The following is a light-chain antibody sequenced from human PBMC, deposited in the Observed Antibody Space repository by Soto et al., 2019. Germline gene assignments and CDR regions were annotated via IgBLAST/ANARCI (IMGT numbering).Light chain of an antibody. CDR2: DAS. J-gene: IGKJ1*01. CDR3: QQGGNWPPQNP. Sequence: IVVKLSPGTLYLSKGERATLSCRASQRVSNNYLAWYQQKPGQAPRLLIHDASNRATAVPARFSGSGSGTDFTLTVSSLELEDFALYYDQQGGNWPPQNPFGHRT. CDR1: QRVSNNY. V-gene: IGKV3-11*01.